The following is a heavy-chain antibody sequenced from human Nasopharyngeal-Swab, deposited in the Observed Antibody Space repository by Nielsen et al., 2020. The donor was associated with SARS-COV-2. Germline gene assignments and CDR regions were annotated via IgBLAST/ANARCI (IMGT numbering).Heavy chain of an antibody. D-gene: IGHD3-10*01. J-gene: IGHJ4*02. Sequence: GGSLRLSCVASGFTYKYGMNWVRQAPGKGLEWVSVIWYDGSKKFYAESVKGRFSISRDESKNTVYLQMSSLRVEDTAVYYCVSAGSIEYWGPGTLVTRLL. V-gene: IGHV3-33*01. CDR2: IWYDGSKK. CDR3: VSAGSIEY. CDR1: GFTYKYG.